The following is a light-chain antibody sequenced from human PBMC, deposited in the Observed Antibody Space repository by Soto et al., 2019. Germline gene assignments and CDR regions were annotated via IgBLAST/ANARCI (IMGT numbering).Light chain of an antibody. Sequence: DIQMTQSPSTLSGSVGDRVTITCRASQTISSWLAWYQQKPGKAPKLLIYKASTLKSGVSSRFSGSGSGTEFTLTISSLQPDDFATYYCQHYNSYPEAFGQGTKVDIK. CDR1: QTISSW. CDR3: QHYNSYPEA. CDR2: KAS. V-gene: IGKV1-5*03. J-gene: IGKJ1*01.